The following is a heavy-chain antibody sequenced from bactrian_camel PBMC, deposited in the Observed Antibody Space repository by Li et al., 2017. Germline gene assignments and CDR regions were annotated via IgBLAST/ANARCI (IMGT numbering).Heavy chain of an antibody. D-gene: IGHD2*01. Sequence: HVQLVESGGGSVRPGGSLTLSCTASGDPIGRYCMGWFRQIPDREREGVAGIESDGSRSYADFVKGRFTISRDNAKSTLYLQMNSLQPEDTAIYYCVSDRWRANTQSGGACGSTTVRDPLQGNYWGQGTQVTVS. CDR2: IESDGSR. V-gene: IGHV3S53*01. CDR1: GDPIGRYC. J-gene: IGHJ4*01. CDR3: VSDRWRANTQSGGACGSTTVRDPLQGNY.